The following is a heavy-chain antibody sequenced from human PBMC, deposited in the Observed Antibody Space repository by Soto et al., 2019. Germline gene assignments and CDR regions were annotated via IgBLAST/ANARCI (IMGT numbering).Heavy chain of an antibody. CDR1: GGSVSSSNW. J-gene: IGHJ4*01. CDR3: ARHGGKFFDY. CDR2: IFHSGIT. V-gene: IGHV4-4*02. Sequence: QVQLQESGPGLVQPSGTLSLTCAVSGGSVSSSNWWTWVRQPAGEGLEWIGQIFHSGITSYNPSLKSRITISLDKSKNHLSLTLISVTAARTAVYYCARHGGKFFDYWGHGTLVTVFS. D-gene: IGHD2-15*01.